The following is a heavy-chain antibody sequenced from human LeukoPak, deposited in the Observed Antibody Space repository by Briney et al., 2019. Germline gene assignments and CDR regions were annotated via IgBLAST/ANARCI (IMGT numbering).Heavy chain of an antibody. D-gene: IGHD2-2*01. CDR3: ARALYHTFDY. J-gene: IGHJ4*02. Sequence: SVKVSCKASGYSFTTYGISGVRQAPGQGLEWMGWISANNNNTDNVQKLQGRVTMTTDTSTSTAYMELRSLRSDDTAVYYCARALYHTFDYWGQGTLVSVSS. CDR2: ISANNNNT. CDR1: GYSFTTYG. V-gene: IGHV1-18*01.